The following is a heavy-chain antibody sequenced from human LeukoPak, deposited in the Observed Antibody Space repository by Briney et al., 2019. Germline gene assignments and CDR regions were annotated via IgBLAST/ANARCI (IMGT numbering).Heavy chain of an antibody. CDR1: GYTFTGYY. Sequence: GASVKVSCKASGYTFTGYYMHWVRQAPGQGLEWMGWINPNSGGTNYAQKFQGRVTMTRDTSISTAYMELSSLRSEDTAVYYCAREGPYSRSSSLYQSSGFYYGFEIWGQGTMVTVSS. CDR2: INPNSGGT. D-gene: IGHD6-6*01. CDR3: AREGPYSRSSSLYQSSGFYYGFEI. J-gene: IGHJ3*02. V-gene: IGHV1-2*02.